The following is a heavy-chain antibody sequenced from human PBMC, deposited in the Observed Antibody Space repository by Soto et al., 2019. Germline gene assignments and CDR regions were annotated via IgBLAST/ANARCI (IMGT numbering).Heavy chain of an antibody. CDR2: ISGSGSAT. Sequence: EVQLLESGGSLVQPGGSLRLSCAASGFSFSTYAMGWVRQAPGKGLEWVSAISGSGSATYYADPVKGRFTISRDXXXXXXYXXXXXXXXXXXXXXXXXKDIKGTGTNVIYDSWGQGSLVTVSS. D-gene: IGHD1-7*01. CDR3: XKDIKGTGTNVIYDS. V-gene: IGHV3-23*01. J-gene: IGHJ4*02. CDR1: GFSFSTYA.